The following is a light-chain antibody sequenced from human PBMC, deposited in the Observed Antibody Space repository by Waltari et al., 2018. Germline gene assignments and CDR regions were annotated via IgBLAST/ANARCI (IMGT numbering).Light chain of an antibody. CDR2: WAS. V-gene: IGKV4-1*01. Sequence: DIVMTQSPDSLAVSLGERATINCKSSQSVFYSPTNKNYLAWYRQKPGQPPKLPIYWASTRESGVPDRFSGSGCGTDFTLTISSLQAEDVAVYYCQQYYTTPYTFGQGTNLEIK. J-gene: IGKJ2*01. CDR3: QQYYTTPYT. CDR1: QSVFYSPTNKNY.